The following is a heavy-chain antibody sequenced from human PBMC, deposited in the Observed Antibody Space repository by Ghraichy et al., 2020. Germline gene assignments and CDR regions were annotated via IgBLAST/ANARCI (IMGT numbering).Heavy chain of an antibody. J-gene: IGHJ3*02. V-gene: IGHV3-21*01. CDR1: GFSFSTST. CDR2: INSRSSYI. CDR3: ARDRGYQGGAFDI. Sequence: GALRLSCGASGFSFSTSTMNWVRQAPGKGLEWVASINSRSSYIYSADSMKGRFTISRDNANNSLYLQMNTLRAEDTAVYYCARDRGYQGGAFDIWGLGTMVTVSS. D-gene: IGHD6-13*01.